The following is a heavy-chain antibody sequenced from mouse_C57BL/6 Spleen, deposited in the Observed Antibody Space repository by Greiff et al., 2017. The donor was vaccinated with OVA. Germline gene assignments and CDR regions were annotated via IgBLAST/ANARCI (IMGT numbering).Heavy chain of an antibody. Sequence: VQLQESGPELVKPGASVKISCKASGYAFSSSWMNWVKQRPGKGLEWIGRIYPGDGDTNYNGKFKGKATLTADKSSSTAYMQLSSLTSEDSAVYFGARGLYYGNYVSAMDYWGQGTSVTVSS. CDR3: ARGLYYGNYVSAMDY. CDR1: GYAFSSSW. CDR2: IYPGDGDT. J-gene: IGHJ4*01. V-gene: IGHV1-82*01. D-gene: IGHD2-1*01.